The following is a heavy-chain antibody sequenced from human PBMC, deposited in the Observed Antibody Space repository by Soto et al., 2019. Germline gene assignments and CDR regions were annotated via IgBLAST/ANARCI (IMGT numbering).Heavy chain of an antibody. CDR1: GGSISSGGYY. CDR2: IYYSGTT. Sequence: SETLSLTCTVSGGSISSGGYYWSWIRQHPGKGLEWIGFIYYSGTTYYNSSLQSRVTISVDTSKNHFSLNLSSVTAADTAVYYCAREAGPDRWFDPWGQGTLVTVSS. V-gene: IGHV4-31*03. D-gene: IGHD6-19*01. CDR3: AREAGPDRWFDP. J-gene: IGHJ5*02.